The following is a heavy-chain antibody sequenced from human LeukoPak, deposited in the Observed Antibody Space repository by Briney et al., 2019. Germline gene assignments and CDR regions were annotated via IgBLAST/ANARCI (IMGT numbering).Heavy chain of an antibody. CDR3: AIPPLYGSGRNFDY. V-gene: IGHV3-7*01. Sequence: QPGGSLRLSCAASGFTFSNYWMSWVRQAPGKGLEWVANIKQDGSEKYYVDSVKGRFTVSRDNAKNSLYLQMNCLSAEDTAVYYCAIPPLYGSGRNFDYWGQGTLVTVSS. CDR2: IKQDGSEK. D-gene: IGHD3-10*01. CDR1: GFTFSNYW. J-gene: IGHJ4*02.